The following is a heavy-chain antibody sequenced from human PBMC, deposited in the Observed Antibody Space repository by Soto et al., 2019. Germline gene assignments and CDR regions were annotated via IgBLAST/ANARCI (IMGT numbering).Heavy chain of an antibody. CDR2: IIPIFGTA. CDR3: ARAVRKLPSSYYDILTGYYNNYYYGMDV. V-gene: IGHV1-69*13. Sequence: SVKVSCKASGGTFSSYAISWVRQAPGQGLEWMGGIIPIFGTANYAQKFQGRVTITADESTSAAYMELSSLRSEDTAVYYCARAVRKLPSSYYDILTGYYNNYYYGMDVWGQGTTVTVSS. CDR1: GGTFSSYA. D-gene: IGHD3-9*01. J-gene: IGHJ6*02.